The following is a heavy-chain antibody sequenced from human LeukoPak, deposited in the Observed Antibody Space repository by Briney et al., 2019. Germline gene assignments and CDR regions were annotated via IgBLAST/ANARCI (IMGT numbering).Heavy chain of an antibody. CDR3: FRAAAGLTPGY. CDR2: ISYDGSNK. Sequence: GGSLRLSCAASGFTFSSYAMHWVRQAPGKGLEWVAVISYDGSNKYYADSVKGRFTISRDNSKNTLYLQMNSLRAEDTAVYYSFRAAAGLTPGYWGQGTLVTVSA. CDR1: GFTFSSYA. D-gene: IGHD6-13*01. V-gene: IGHV3-30-3*01. J-gene: IGHJ4*02.